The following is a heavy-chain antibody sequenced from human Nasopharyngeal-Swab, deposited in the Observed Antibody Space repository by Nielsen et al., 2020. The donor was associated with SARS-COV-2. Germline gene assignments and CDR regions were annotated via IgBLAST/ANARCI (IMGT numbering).Heavy chain of an antibody. V-gene: IGHV3-13*01. CDR2: IGTVGDT. J-gene: IGHJ4*02. CDR3: TRGLHGIDY. Sequence: GESLKISCAASGFSFSGYDMHWVRQATGKGLEWVSSIGTVGDTYYPGSVKGRFTISREDAKNSFFLQMNSLRAEDTAVYYCTRGLHGIDYWGQGTLVTVSS. CDR1: GFSFSGYD. D-gene: IGHD2-15*01.